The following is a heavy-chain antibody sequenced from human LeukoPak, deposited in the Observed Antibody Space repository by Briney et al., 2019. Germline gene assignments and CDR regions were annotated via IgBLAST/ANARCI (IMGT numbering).Heavy chain of an antibody. Sequence: SETLSLTCTVSGGSISSGGYYWSWIRQHPGKGLEWIGYIYYSGSTYYNPSLKSRVTISVDTSKNQFSLKLSSVTAADTAVYYCARVTRYGSGGYYIVGWFDPWGQGTLVTVSS. V-gene: IGHV4-31*03. CDR2: IYYSGST. CDR3: ARVTRYGSGGYYIVGWFDP. D-gene: IGHD3-10*01. J-gene: IGHJ5*02. CDR1: GGSISSGGYY.